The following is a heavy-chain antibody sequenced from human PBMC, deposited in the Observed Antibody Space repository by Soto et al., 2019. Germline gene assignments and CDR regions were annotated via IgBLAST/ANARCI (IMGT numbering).Heavy chain of an antibody. CDR2: ISAYNGNT. CDR1: GYTFTSYG. J-gene: IGHJ5*02. D-gene: IGHD3-3*01. Sequence: ASVKVSCKASGYTFTSYGISWVRQAPGQGLERMGWISAYNGNTNYAQKLQGRVTMTTDTSTSTAYMELRSLRSDDTAVYYCARLWSGYSWFDPWGQGTLVTVYS. V-gene: IGHV1-18*01. CDR3: ARLWSGYSWFDP.